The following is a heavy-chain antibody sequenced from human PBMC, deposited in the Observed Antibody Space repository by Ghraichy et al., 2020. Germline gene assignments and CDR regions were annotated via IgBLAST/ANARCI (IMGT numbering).Heavy chain of an antibody. D-gene: IGHD1-14*01. J-gene: IGHJ6*02. V-gene: IGHV3-21*06. CDR2: ASASGNYI. CDR1: GFTFSSHT. Sequence: LSLTCAASGFTFSSHTMNWVRQAPGKGLEWVASASASGNYIYYADAVKGRFTTSRDNARNSLFLQMDSLRVDDSALYYCARADIRNARFGMDVWGRGTTVIVSS. CDR3: ARADIRNARFGMDV.